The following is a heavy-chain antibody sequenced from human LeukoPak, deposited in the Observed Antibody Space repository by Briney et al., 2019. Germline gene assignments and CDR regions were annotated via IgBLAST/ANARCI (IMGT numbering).Heavy chain of an antibody. V-gene: IGHV4-31*03. D-gene: IGHD6-13*01. CDR2: IYYSGST. CDR1: GGSISSGGYY. J-gene: IGHJ4*02. CDR3: ARRGSSWIFDY. Sequence: SETLSLTCTVSGGSISSGGYYWSWIRQHPGKGLEWIGYIYYSGSTYYNPSLKSRVTISVDTSKSQFSLNLSSVTAADTAVYYCARRGSSWIFDYWGQGTLVTVSS.